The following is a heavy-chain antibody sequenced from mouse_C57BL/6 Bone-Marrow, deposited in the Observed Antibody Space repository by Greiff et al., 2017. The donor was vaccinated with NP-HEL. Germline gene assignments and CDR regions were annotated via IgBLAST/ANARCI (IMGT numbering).Heavy chain of an antibody. CDR3: AREVGQLGRFAY. CDR2: INPSTGGT. CDR1: GYSFTGYY. V-gene: IGHV1-42*01. J-gene: IGHJ3*01. Sequence: EVKLQESGPELVKPGASVKISCKASGYSFTGYYMNWVKQSPEKSLEWIGEINPSTGGTTYNQKFKAKATLTVDKSSSTAYMQLKSLTSEDSAVYYCAREVGQLGRFAYWGQGTLVTVSA. D-gene: IGHD4-1*02.